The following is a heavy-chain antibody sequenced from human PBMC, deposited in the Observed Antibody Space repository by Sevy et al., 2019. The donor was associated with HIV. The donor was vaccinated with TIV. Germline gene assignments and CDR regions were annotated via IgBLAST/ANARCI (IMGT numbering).Heavy chain of an antibody. CDR1: GFTFSSYN. CDR2: ISSSSSTI. V-gene: IGHV3-48*01. J-gene: IGHJ6*02. CDR3: ARKGVEGGMDV. D-gene: IGHD2-15*01. Sequence: GGSLRLSCAASGFTFSSYNINWVRQAPGKGLEWVSYISSSSSTIYYTDSVKGRFTISRDNAKNSLYLQMNSLRAEDTAVYYCARKGVEGGMDVWGQGTTVTVSS.